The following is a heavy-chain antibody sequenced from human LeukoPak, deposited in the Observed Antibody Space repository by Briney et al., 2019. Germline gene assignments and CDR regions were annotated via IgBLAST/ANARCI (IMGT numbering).Heavy chain of an antibody. Sequence: NPSQTLSLTCTVSGGSISSGGYYWSWIRQPPGKGLEWIGYIYYSGSTNYNPSLKSRVTISVDTSKNQFSLKLSSVTAADTAVYYCARVGSLHYYYYYGMDVWGQGTTVTVSS. CDR1: GGSISSGGYY. CDR2: IYYSGST. V-gene: IGHV4-61*08. CDR3: ARVGSLHYYYYYGMDV. J-gene: IGHJ6*02.